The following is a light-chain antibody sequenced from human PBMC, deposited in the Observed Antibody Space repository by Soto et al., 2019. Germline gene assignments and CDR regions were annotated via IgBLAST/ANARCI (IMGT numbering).Light chain of an antibody. CDR3: SSYSSSSTFYV. V-gene: IGLV2-14*01. J-gene: IGLJ1*01. Sequence: QSVLTQPASVSGSPGQSITISCTGTSSDIGGFYYVSWYQHHPGKDPKLMIYQVSNRPSGVSNRFSGSKSGNKASLTISGLQAEDEADYFCSSYSSSSTFYVFGAGTKVTVL. CDR1: SSDIGGFYY. CDR2: QVS.